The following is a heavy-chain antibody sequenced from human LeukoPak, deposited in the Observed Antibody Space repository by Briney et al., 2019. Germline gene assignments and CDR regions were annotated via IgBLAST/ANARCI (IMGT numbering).Heavy chain of an antibody. CDR3: ARDLRSAVGYFDF. CDR2: IYYSGST. D-gene: IGHD6-13*01. Sequence: PSETLSLTCTVSGGSISSSYWGWIRQPPGKGLEWIGYIYYSGSTNYNPSLKSRVTISVDTSKNQFSLKLYSVTAADTAVYYCARDLRSAVGYFDFWGQGTLVTVSS. J-gene: IGHJ4*02. V-gene: IGHV4-59*01. CDR1: GGSISSSY.